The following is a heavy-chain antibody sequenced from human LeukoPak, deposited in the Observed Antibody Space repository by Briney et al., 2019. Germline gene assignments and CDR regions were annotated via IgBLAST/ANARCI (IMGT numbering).Heavy chain of an antibody. D-gene: IGHD3-16*01. Sequence: ETLSLTRALYGGSSSDFFWTWIRPPPEGGRGWIGEIKQSGNTKYNPSLKLRATISLDASKNQFSLRLTSVTVGETAVYYGARGHTGGTYRPGWSSTWSVWHRGTTVIVSS. CDR2: IKQSGNT. V-gene: IGHV4-34*01. CDR1: GGSSSDFF. J-gene: IGHJ6*02. CDR3: ARGHTGGTYRPGWSSTWSV.